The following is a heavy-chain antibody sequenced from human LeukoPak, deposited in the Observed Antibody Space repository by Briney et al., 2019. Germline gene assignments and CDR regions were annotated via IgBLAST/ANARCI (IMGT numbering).Heavy chain of an antibody. CDR3: ARVGSSGWYVDY. CDR2: IKQDGSQK. J-gene: IGHJ4*02. Sequence: GGSLRLSCAASGFTFSSYWMSWVRQAPGKGLEWVANIKQDGSQKSYVDSVKGRFTISRDNANNLLYLQMNSLRAEDTAVYYCARVGSSGWYVDYRGQGTLVTVSS. V-gene: IGHV3-7*01. D-gene: IGHD6-19*01. CDR1: GFTFSSYW.